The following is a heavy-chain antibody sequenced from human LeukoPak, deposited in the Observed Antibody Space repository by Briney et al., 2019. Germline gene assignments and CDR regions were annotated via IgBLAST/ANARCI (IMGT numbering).Heavy chain of an antibody. CDR2: ISSSSSYI. V-gene: IGHV3-21*04. Sequence: GGSLRLSCAASGFSFSNYNMNWVRQAPGRGLEWVSSISSSSSYIYYADSLKGRFTISRDNAKNSLYLQMSNLRAEDTAVYFCARGGGLDVWGQGATVTVSS. CDR3: ARGGGLDV. D-gene: IGHD3-16*01. CDR1: GFSFSNYN. J-gene: IGHJ6*02.